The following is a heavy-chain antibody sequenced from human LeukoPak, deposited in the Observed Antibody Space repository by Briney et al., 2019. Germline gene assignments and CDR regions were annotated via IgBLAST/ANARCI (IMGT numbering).Heavy chain of an antibody. CDR3: ARGKWSAHIVGYYFDS. J-gene: IGHJ4*02. CDR1: GYTFTSYY. Sequence: ASVKVSCKASGYTFTSYYMHWVRQAPGQGLEWMGIINPSGGSTSYAQKFQGRVTMTRDMSTSTVYMELSSLRSEDMAVYYCARGKWSAHIVGYYFDSWGQGTLVTVSS. V-gene: IGHV1-46*01. CDR2: INPSGGST. D-gene: IGHD2-21*01.